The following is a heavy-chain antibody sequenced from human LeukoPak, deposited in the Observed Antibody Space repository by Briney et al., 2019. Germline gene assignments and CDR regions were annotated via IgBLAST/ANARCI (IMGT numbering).Heavy chain of an antibody. CDR3: ARIVSTTVYYYYMDV. V-gene: IGHV4-59*12. D-gene: IGHD2-2*01. J-gene: IGHJ6*03. Sequence: SETLSLTCTVSGGSMSSYYWSWNRQSPGKGLEWVGYISYSGTTNYNPSLKSRVTMSVDTSKNQFSLKLSSVTAADTAVYYCARIVSTTVYYYYMDVWGKGTTVTVSS. CDR2: ISYSGTT. CDR1: GGSMSSYY.